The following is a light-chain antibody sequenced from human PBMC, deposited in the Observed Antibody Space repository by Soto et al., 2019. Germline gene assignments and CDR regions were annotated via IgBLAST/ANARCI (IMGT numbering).Light chain of an antibody. CDR3: HQYGSSVRA. CDR2: GAS. CDR1: QSVYNN. J-gene: IGKJ1*01. V-gene: IGKV3-15*01. Sequence: EIVMTQSPATLSVSPGERATLSCRASQSVYNNLAWYQQKPGQAPRLLIYGASTRATGIPDRFNGSGSGTDFTLTISRLEADDVAVYHCHQYGSSVRAFGQGTKLEIK.